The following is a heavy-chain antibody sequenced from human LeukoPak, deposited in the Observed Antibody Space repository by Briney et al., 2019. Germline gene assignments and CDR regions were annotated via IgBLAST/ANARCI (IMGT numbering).Heavy chain of an antibody. V-gene: IGHV3-48*02. CDR3: ARAGSHYYGSGSGFYFDY. Sequence: PGGSLRLSCAAPGFSFSSYSMNWVRQAPGKGLEWVSYIRSSSSTIYYADSVKGRFTISRDNAKNSLYLQMNSLKDEDTAVYYCARAGSHYYGSGSGFYFDYWGQGTLVTVSS. CDR2: IRSSSSTI. D-gene: IGHD3-10*01. CDR1: GFSFSSYS. J-gene: IGHJ4*02.